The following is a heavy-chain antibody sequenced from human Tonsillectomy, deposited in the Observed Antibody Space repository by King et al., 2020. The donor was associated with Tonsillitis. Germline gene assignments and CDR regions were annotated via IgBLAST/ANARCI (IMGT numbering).Heavy chain of an antibody. CDR1: GGSFSSGISY. Sequence: VQLQESGPGLVKPSQTLSLTCTVSGGSFSSGISYWTWIRQHPGKGLEWIGYIHYSGSTYYNPSLKSRLSMSVDTSKRQFSLKLSSVTAADTAVYFCARAGTFSSNYLFFDHWGLGTPVTVSS. CDR2: IHYSGST. J-gene: IGHJ4*02. D-gene: IGHD4-11*01. V-gene: IGHV4-31*03. CDR3: ARAGTFSSNYLFFDH.